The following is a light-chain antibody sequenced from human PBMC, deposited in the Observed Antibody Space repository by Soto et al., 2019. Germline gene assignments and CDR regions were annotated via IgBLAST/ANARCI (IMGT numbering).Light chain of an antibody. Sequence: DIQMTQSPSSLSASVGDRVTITCRASQSISSYLNWYQQKPGKAPKLLIYAASSLQSGVPSRFSGSGSGTDFTLTTSSLHPEDFATYYCQQSYSTPPTFGQGTKVEI. CDR3: QQSYSTPPT. CDR2: AAS. V-gene: IGKV1-39*01. J-gene: IGKJ1*01. CDR1: QSISSY.